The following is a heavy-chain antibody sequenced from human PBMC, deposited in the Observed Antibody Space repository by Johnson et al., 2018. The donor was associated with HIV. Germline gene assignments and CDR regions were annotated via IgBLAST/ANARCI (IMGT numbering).Heavy chain of an antibody. CDR2: ISYDGNNE. J-gene: IGHJ3*01. CDR3: ARQTLRAFDV. V-gene: IGHV3-30*14. CDR1: GFTFSSYA. Sequence: QVQLVESGGGLVQPGGSLRLSCAASGFTFSSYAMHWVRQAPGKGLEWVAVISYDGNNEYYSDSVKGRFTISRDNSKNILYLQMNTLRPEDTALYYCARQTLRAFDVWGPGTMVTVSS.